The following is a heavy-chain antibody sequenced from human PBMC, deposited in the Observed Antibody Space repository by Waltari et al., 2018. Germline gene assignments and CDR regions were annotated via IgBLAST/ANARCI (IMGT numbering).Heavy chain of an antibody. D-gene: IGHD3-3*01. V-gene: IGHV1-69*05. CDR3: ARGLPAAFWSGYHKKHLEHFDY. CDR1: GGTFSSYA. CDR2: IIPIFGTA. Sequence: GAEVKKPGSSVKVSCKASGGTFSSYAISWVRQAPGQGLEWMGGIIPIFGTANYAQKFQGRVTITTDESTSTAYMELSSLRSEDTAVYYCARGLPAAFWSGYHKKHLEHFDYWGQGTLVTVSS. J-gene: IGHJ4*02.